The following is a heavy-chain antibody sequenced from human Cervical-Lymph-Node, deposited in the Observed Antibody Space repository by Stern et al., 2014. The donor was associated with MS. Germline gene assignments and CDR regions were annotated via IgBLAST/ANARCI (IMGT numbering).Heavy chain of an antibody. V-gene: IGHV4-61*02. CDR2: IYSSGTT. CDR3: ATQGRALAPD. Sequence: QVQLQESGPGLVKPSQTLSLTCTVSGDSISSGNYYWSWIRQPAGKGLEWIGRIYSSGTTYYNPSLRSRVTISIHTPNTRSPLRLSSGTATDTAVYYCATQGRALAPDWGQGTLVTVSS. J-gene: IGHJ4*02. CDR1: GDSISSGNYY.